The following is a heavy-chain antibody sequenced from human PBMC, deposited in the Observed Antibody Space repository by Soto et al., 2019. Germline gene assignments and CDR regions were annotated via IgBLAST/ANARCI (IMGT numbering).Heavy chain of an antibody. Sequence: QVQLVESGGGVVQPGRSLRLSCAASGFTFSSYAMHWVRQAPGKGLEWVAVISYDGSNKYYADSVKGRFTISRDNSKNTLYLQMNSLRAEDTAVYYCARASRDGYNPYYYYGVDVWGQGTTVTVSS. CDR3: ARASRDGYNPYYYYGVDV. CDR1: GFTFSSYA. J-gene: IGHJ6*02. V-gene: IGHV3-30-3*01. D-gene: IGHD5-12*01. CDR2: ISYDGSNK.